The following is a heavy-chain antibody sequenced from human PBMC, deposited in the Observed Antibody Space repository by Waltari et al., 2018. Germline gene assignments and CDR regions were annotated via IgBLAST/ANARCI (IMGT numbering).Heavy chain of an antibody. D-gene: IGHD3-10*01. V-gene: IGHV1-24*01. Sequence: QVQLVQSGAVVKKPGASVKVSCTVSGYTLTELSLHWVGQAPGKGLEWMGGFDPEDGETIYAHKFQGRVTMTEDTSTDTAYMELSSLSSEDTAVYYCATQGARRFYYGSGSYRDWGQGTLVTVSS. CDR1: GYTLTELS. J-gene: IGHJ4*02. CDR3: ATQGARRFYYGSGSYRD. CDR2: FDPEDGET.